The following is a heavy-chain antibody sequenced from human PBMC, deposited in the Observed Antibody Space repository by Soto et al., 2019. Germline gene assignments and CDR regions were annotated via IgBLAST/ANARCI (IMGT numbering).Heavy chain of an antibody. CDR3: EKDATKLRITIFGGGAFDI. CDR2: ISGSGGST. V-gene: IGHV3-23*01. D-gene: IGHD3-3*01. CDR1: GFTFSSYA. J-gene: IGHJ3*02. Sequence: GESLKISCAASGFTFSSYAMSWVRQAPGKGLEWVSAISGSGGSTNDAESMKVRFTISRDNSKNTLYQQMNSLRAEDTAVYYCEKDATKLRITIFGGGAFDIWGQGTMVTVSS.